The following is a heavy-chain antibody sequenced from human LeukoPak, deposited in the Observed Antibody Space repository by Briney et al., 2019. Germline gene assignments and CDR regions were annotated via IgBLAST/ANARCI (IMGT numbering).Heavy chain of an antibody. D-gene: IGHD3-16*01. J-gene: IGHJ5*02. Sequence: WIRQPPGKGLEWIGSIYYSGSTYYNPSLKSRVTISVDTSKNRFSLKLSSVTAADTAVYYCARQGGWFDPWGQGALVTVSS. CDR2: IYYSGST. CDR3: ARQGGWFDP. V-gene: IGHV4-39*01.